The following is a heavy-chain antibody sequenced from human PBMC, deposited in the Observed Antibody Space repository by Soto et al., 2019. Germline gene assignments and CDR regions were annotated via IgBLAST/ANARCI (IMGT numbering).Heavy chain of an antibody. CDR2: INHSGNT. Sequence: SETLSLTCAVYGASLSDNYCNWLRQPPGKGLEWIGEINHSGNTNYNPSLRSRVTISIDTSKNQLSLNLRSVSAADTAVYYCERGRGEFDAWGQGTPVTVSS. CDR1: GASLSDNY. CDR3: ERGRGEFDA. D-gene: IGHD2-21*01. V-gene: IGHV4-34*01. J-gene: IGHJ5*02.